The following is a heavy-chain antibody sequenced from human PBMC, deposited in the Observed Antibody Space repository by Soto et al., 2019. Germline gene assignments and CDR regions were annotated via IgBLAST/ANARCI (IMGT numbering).Heavy chain of an antibody. V-gene: IGHV4-4*02. CDR2: IYHSGST. Sequence: QVQLQESGPGLVKPSETLSLTCGVSGGSIRSNKWWSWVRQPPGKGREWIGEIYHSGSTNYNPSLRSRVTISVDKSKNQGSLKLNSVPAADTAVYYCARWGDWMQQVLWGQGTLVTVSS. J-gene: IGHJ4*02. D-gene: IGHD5-18*01. CDR3: ARWGDWMQQVL. CDR1: GGSIRSNKW.